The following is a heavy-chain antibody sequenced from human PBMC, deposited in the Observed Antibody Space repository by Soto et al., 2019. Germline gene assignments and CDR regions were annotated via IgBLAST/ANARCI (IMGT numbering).Heavy chain of an antibody. J-gene: IGHJ6*02. Sequence: GGSLRLSCAASGFTFDDYTMHWVRQAPGKGLEWVSLISWDGGSTYYVDSVKGRFTISRDNSKNSLYLQMNSLRTEDTALYYCAKPTLGAGGNYPPDYYYGMDVWGQGTTVTVSS. CDR2: ISWDGGST. V-gene: IGHV3-43*01. CDR3: AKPTLGAGGNYPPDYYYGMDV. CDR1: GFTFDDYT. D-gene: IGHD2-21*02.